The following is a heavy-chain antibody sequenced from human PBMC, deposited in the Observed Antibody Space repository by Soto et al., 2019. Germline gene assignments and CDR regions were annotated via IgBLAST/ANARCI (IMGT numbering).Heavy chain of an antibody. CDR1: GFTFSSYA. J-gene: IGHJ5*02. V-gene: IGHV3-23*01. Sequence: EVQLLESGGGLVQPGGSLRLSCAASGFTFSSYAMSWVRQAPGKGLEWVSAISGSGGSTYYADSVKGRFTISRDNSKNTLYLQMNSLRAEDTAVYYCAKLPARVTTVPGHNWFDPWGQGTLVTVSS. D-gene: IGHD4-17*01. CDR2: ISGSGGST. CDR3: AKLPARVTTVPGHNWFDP.